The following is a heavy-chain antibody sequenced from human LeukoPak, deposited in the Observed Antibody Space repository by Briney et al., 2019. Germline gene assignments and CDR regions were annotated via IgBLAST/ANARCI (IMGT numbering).Heavy chain of an antibody. J-gene: IGHJ4*03. CDR2: IIPIFGTA. CDR3: AREDCSGGSCYLDY. Sequence: SVKVSCKASGGTFSSYAISWVRQAPGQGLEWMGGIIPIFGTANYAQKFQGRVTITADESTSTAYMELSSLRSEDAAVYYCAREDCSGGSCYLDYWGQGTLVTVSS. V-gene: IGHV1-69*13. CDR1: GGTFSSYA. D-gene: IGHD2-15*01.